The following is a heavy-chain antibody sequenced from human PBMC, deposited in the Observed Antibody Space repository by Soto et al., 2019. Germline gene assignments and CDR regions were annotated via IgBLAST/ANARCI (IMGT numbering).Heavy chain of an antibody. V-gene: IGHV1-18*01. J-gene: IGHJ4*02. Sequence: ASVNVSCKTSGYTNTIYVISWVRQAPGQGLEWMGWISAYNGNTNYAQKLQGRVTMTTDTSTSTAYMELRSLRSDDTAVYYCARSSGWYRPFDYWGQGTLVTVSS. CDR3: ARSSGWYRPFDY. CDR1: GYTNTIYV. CDR2: ISAYNGNT. D-gene: IGHD6-19*01.